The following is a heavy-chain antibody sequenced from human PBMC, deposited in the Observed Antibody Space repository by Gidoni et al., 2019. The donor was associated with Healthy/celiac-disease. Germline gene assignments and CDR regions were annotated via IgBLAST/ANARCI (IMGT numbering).Heavy chain of an antibody. V-gene: IGHV1-46*01. J-gene: IGHJ5*02. D-gene: IGHD2-2*02. CDR1: GYTFTSYY. CDR3: ARGGVRYCSSTSCYTIDP. Sequence: QVQLVQSGAEVKKPGASVKVSCKASGYTFTSYYMHWVRQAPGQGLEWMGIINPSGGSTSYAQKFQGRVTMTRDTSTSTVYMELSSLRSEDTAVYYCARGGVRYCSSTSCYTIDPWGQGTLVTVSS. CDR2: INPSGGST.